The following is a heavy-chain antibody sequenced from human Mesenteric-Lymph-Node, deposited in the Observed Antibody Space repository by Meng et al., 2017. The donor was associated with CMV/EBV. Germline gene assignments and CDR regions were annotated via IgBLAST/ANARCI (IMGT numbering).Heavy chain of an antibody. CDR1: GNTFTSNY. D-gene: IGHD3-10*01. J-gene: IGHJ4*02. CDR3: ARTYGSGSPYYFDY. Sequence: KALGNTFTSNYMRWVRQAPGQGLEWMGVINPSGGSTTYAQDFQGRVTMTRDTSTSTVYMELGSLRSEDTAVYSCARTYGSGSPYYFDYWGQGTLVTVSS. CDR2: INPSGGST. V-gene: IGHV1-46*01.